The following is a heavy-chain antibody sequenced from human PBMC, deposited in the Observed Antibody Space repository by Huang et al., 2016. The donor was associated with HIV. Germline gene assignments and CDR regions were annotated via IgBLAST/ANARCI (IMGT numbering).Heavy chain of an antibody. CDR3: ARQWTILEWLLGLDV. D-gene: IGHD3-3*01. CDR1: GGSFTGNY. Sequence: QMQLQQRGAGLLKPSETLSLTCGVSGGSFTGNYLTWIRQAPGRGLEWIGEVNDSGATNDNPSVNGRVTISLDKSNRELSLNVRSVTAADTAVYYCARQWTILEWLLGLDVWGQGTTVIVSS. V-gene: IGHV4-34*02. J-gene: IGHJ6*02. CDR2: VNDSGAT.